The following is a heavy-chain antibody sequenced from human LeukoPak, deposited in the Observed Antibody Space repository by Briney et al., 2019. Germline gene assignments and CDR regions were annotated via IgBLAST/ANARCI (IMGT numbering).Heavy chain of an antibody. CDR2: IKPDGSNT. CDR1: GFTFSTYS. CDR3: AKDSRIAAPDY. J-gene: IGHJ4*02. Sequence: PGGSLRLSCAASGFTFSTYSMHWVRQAPGKGLVWVSYIKPDGSNTAYADSVKGRFTISRDNSKNTLYLQMNSLRAEDTAVYYCAKDSRIAAPDYWGQGTLVTVSS. D-gene: IGHD6-6*01. V-gene: IGHV3-74*01.